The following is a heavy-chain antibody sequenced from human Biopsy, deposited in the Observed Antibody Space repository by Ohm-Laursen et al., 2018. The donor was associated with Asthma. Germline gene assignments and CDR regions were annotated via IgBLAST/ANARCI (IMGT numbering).Heavy chain of an antibody. CDR2: IYYSGTT. CDR3: VRGSSSWHHGPFHYYYGLDV. CDR1: SGSGGYMRSGNYY. Sequence: TLSLTCSLSSGSGGYMRSGNYYWGWIRQPPGKGLEWIGSIYYSGTTYYNPSLEGRVTVSADTSKNQFSLNLTSVTAADTAVYYCVRGSSSWHHGPFHYYYGLDVWGQGTTATVSS. V-gene: IGHV4-39*01. J-gene: IGHJ6*02. D-gene: IGHD6-13*01.